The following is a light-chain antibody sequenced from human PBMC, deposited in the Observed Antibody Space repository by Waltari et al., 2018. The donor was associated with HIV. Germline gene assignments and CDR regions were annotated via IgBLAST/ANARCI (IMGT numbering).Light chain of an antibody. V-gene: IGLV1-44*01. CDR2: SND. J-gene: IGLJ3*02. CDR3: ATWDDSLNGWV. Sequence: QSVLTQPPSASGTPGQWVTISCSGSSSNIDSNTLRWYHPVPGTATKVLIYSNDDRPSGVPDRFSGSKSGTSASLAISGLQSEDEADYYCATWDDSLNGWVFGGGTKVTVL. CDR1: SSNIDSNT.